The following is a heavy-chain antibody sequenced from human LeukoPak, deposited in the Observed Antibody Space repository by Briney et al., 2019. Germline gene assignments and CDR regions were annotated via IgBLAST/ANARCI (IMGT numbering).Heavy chain of an antibody. Sequence: GASVKVSCKVSGYTLTELSMHWVRQAPGIGLEWMGGFDPEDGETIYAQKFQGRVTMTEDTSTDTAYMELSSLRSEDTAVYYCATLGYCSSTSCFLFDYWGQGTLVTVSS. CDR3: ATLGYCSSTSCFLFDY. D-gene: IGHD2-2*01. J-gene: IGHJ4*02. V-gene: IGHV1-24*01. CDR1: GYTLTELS. CDR2: FDPEDGET.